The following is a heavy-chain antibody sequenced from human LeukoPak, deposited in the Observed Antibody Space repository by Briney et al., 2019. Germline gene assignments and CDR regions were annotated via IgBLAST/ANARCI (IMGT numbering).Heavy chain of an antibody. J-gene: IGHJ4*02. D-gene: IGHD5-18*01. Sequence: GGSLRLSCAASGFTFSSYSMNWVRQAPGKGLEWVSSISSSSYIYYADSVKGRFTISRDNAKNSLYLQMNSLRAEDTAVYYCARSLRRGYSYGYFDYWGQGTLVTVSS. CDR2: ISSSSYI. CDR1: GFTFSSYS. CDR3: ARSLRRGYSYGYFDY. V-gene: IGHV3-21*01.